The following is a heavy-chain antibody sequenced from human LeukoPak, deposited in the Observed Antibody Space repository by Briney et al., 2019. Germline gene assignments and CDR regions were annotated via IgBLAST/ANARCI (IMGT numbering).Heavy chain of an antibody. Sequence: PGGSLRLSCAASGFTFSTYGMHWVRQAPGKGLEWVAPIWYDGSNKYYADSVKGRFTISRDNSKNMLYLQMNSLRAEDTAVYYCARDQGCTSTNCYSLFFHYWGQGTLVTVSS. V-gene: IGHV3-33*01. J-gene: IGHJ4*02. D-gene: IGHD2-2*01. CDR1: GFTFSTYG. CDR2: IWYDGSNK. CDR3: ARDQGCTSTNCYSLFFHY.